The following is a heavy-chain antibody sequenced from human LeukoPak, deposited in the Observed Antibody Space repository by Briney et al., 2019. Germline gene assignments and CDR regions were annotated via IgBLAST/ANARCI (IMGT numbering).Heavy chain of an antibody. CDR3: AREGGDTAAAGTPYYFDY. CDR2: IYYSGST. J-gene: IGHJ4*02. V-gene: IGHV4-59*01. CDR1: GGSISSYY. Sequence: ASETLSLTCTVSGGSISSYYWSWIRQPPGKGLEWIGYIYYSGSTNYNPSLKSRVPISVDTSKNPFSLKLSSVTAADPAVYYCAREGGDTAAAGTPYYFDYWGQGTLVTVSS. D-gene: IGHD6-13*01.